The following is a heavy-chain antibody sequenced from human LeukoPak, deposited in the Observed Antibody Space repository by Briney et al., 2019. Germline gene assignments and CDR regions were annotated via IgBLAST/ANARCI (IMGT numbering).Heavy chain of an antibody. CDR1: GYTFTGYY. D-gene: IGHD6-6*01. V-gene: IGHV1-2*02. CDR2: INPNSGGT. CDR3: ARGMYSSSSRRFGY. J-gene: IGHJ4*02. Sequence: GASVKVSCKASGYTFTGYYMHWVRQAPGQGLEWMGWINPNSGGTNYAQKFQGRVTMIRDTSISTAYMELSRLRSDDTAVYYCARGMYSSSSRRFGYWGQGTLVTVSS.